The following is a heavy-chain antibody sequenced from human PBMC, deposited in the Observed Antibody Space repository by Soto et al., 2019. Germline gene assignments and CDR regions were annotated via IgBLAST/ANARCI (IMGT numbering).Heavy chain of an antibody. Sequence: EVQVLESGGGLIQPGGSLGLSCAASGFNFASSAMSWVRQPPGKGLEWVATISHNGDRTYFADSVRGRFTISRDNDKNSLYLQMNSRRAEDTAVFYCVKGGWGSVFDYWGQGTLVTVSS. J-gene: IGHJ4*02. D-gene: IGHD3-16*01. CDR2: ISHNGDRT. V-gene: IGHV3-23*01. CDR3: VKGGWGSVFDY. CDR1: GFNFASSA.